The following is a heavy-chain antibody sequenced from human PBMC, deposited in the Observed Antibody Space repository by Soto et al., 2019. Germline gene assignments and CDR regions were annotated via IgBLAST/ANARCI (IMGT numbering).Heavy chain of an antibody. CDR3: ARARRLYGYYFFYFDY. CDR1: GGTFSSYA. J-gene: IGHJ4*02. CDR2: IIPIFGTA. Sequence: QVQLVQSGAEVKKPGSSVKVSCKASGGTFSSYAISWVRQAPGQGLEWMGGIIPIFGTANYAQKFKGRVTITADESTSTAYMEVSSLRSEDTAVYYCARARRLYGYYFFYFDYWGQGTLVTFSS. V-gene: IGHV1-69*01. D-gene: IGHD4-17*01.